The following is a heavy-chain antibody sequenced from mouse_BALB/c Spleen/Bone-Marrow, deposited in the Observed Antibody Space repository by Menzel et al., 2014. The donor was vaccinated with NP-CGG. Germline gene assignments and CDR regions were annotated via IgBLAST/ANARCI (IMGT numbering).Heavy chain of an antibody. J-gene: IGHJ2*01. D-gene: IGHD2-4*01. CDR1: GISITTGNYR. Sequence: EVQLQQSGPGLVKPSQTVSLTCTVTGISITTGNYRWSWIRQFPGNKLEWIGYIYYSGTITYNPSITSRTTITRDTSKNQLFLEMNSLTAEDTATYYCARGAMITTGYFDYWGQGTTLTVSS. CDR3: ARGAMITTGYFDY. V-gene: IGHV3-5*02. CDR2: IYYSGTI.